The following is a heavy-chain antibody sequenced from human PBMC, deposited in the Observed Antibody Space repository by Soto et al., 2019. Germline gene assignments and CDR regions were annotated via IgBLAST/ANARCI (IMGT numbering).Heavy chain of an antibody. CDR3: AKGHYYDSSGYFDY. V-gene: IGHV3-23*01. Sequence: PVGSLRLSCAASGFTFSSYAMSWVRQARGKGLEWVSAISGSGGSTYYADSVKGRFTISRDNSKNTLYLQMNSLRAEDTAVYYCAKGHYYDSSGYFDYWGQGTLVTVSS. J-gene: IGHJ4*02. CDR2: ISGSGGST. CDR1: GFTFSSYA. D-gene: IGHD3-22*01.